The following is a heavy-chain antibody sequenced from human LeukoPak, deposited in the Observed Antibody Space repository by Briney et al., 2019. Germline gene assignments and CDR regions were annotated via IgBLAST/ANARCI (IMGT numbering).Heavy chain of an antibody. CDR3: ARDMGRYSGYDYDY. Sequence: SVTVSCKASAYTFTAYYMHWVRQAPGQGLEWMGWINPKSGATHHAPEFCGRLTMTRDTSISTVYMELARLRSDDTAVYYCARDMGRYSGYDYDYWGQGTLVTASS. D-gene: IGHD5-12*01. CDR2: INPKSGAT. CDR1: AYTFTAYY. V-gene: IGHV1-2*02. J-gene: IGHJ4*02.